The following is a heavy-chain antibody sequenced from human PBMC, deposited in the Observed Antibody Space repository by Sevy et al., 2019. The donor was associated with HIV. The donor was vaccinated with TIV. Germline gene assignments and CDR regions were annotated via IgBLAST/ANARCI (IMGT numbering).Heavy chain of an antibody. V-gene: IGHV1-8*01. J-gene: IGHJ6*02. Sequence: ASVKVSCKASGYTFTSYDINWVRQATGQGLEWMGWMNPNSGNTGYAQKFQGRVTMTRNTSISTAYMELSSLRSEDTAVYYCATAGGDYYYYGMDVWGQGTTVTVSS. CDR1: GYTFTSYD. D-gene: IGHD2-21*01. CDR3: ATAGGDYYYYGMDV. CDR2: MNPNSGNT.